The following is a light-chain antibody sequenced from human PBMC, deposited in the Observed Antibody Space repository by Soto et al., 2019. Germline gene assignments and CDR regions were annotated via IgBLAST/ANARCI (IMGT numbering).Light chain of an antibody. CDR2: KAS. V-gene: IGKV1-5*03. Sequence: DIQMTQSPSTQSASVGDRVTITCRASQSISSWLAWYQQKPGKAPKLLIYKASSLESGVPSRFSGSGSGTEFSLTISSLQPDDFATYYCQQYNSYSPITFGGGTKV. CDR1: QSISSW. J-gene: IGKJ4*01. CDR3: QQYNSYSPIT.